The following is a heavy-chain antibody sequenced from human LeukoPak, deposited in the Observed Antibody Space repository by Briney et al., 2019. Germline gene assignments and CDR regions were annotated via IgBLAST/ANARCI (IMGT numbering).Heavy chain of an antibody. CDR2: IYSGGST. CDR3: ARGEYCSGGSCYLNFDY. V-gene: IGHV3-66*01. Sequence: GGSLRLSCAASGFTVSNNYMGWVRQAPGKGLEWVSVIYSGGSTYYADSVKGRFTISRDNSKNTLYLQMNSLRAEDTAVYYCARGEYCSGGSCYLNFDYWGQGTLVTVSS. D-gene: IGHD2-15*01. CDR1: GFTVSNNY. J-gene: IGHJ4*02.